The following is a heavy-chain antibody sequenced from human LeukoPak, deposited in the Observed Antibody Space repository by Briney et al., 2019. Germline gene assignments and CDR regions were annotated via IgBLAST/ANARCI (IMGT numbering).Heavy chain of an antibody. Sequence: GGSLRLSCAASGFTFSSYSMNWVRQAPGKGLEWVSSISSSSSYIYYADSVKGRFTISRDNAKNSLYLQMNSLRAEDTAVYYCARRGFSDFFWFDYWGQGTLVTVSS. CDR1: GFTFSSYS. J-gene: IGHJ4*02. CDR3: ARRGFSDFFWFDY. D-gene: IGHD3-10*01. V-gene: IGHV3-21*01. CDR2: ISSSSSYI.